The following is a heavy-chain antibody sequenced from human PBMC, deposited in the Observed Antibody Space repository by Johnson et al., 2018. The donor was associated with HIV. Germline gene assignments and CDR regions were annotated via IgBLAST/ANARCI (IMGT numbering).Heavy chain of an antibody. CDR2: IKQDGSEK. CDR1: GFTFSSYW. CDR3: ARGVMTFDAFDI. D-gene: IGHD2-21*01. V-gene: IGHV3-7*04. Sequence: VQLVESGGGLVQPGGSLRLSCAASGFTFSSYWMSWVRQAPGKGLEWVANIKQDGSEKYYVGSVRGRFTISRDNAKNSLYLQMNSLRAEDTAVYYCARGVMTFDAFDIWGQGTMVTVSS. J-gene: IGHJ3*02.